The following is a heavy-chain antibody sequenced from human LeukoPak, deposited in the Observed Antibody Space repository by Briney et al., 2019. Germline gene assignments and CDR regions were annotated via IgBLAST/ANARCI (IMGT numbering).Heavy chain of an antibody. CDR2: ISYDGSNK. D-gene: IGHD5-18*01. V-gene: IGHV3-30-3*01. CDR1: AFTFSSYA. Sequence: PGGSLRLSCAASAFTFSSYAMHWVRQAPGKGLEWVAVISYDGSNKYYEDSVKGGFTISRDNSKNTLYLQRNSLSAEDTAVYDGARGFPGGYSYGYFLPVCDYWGGGSLVTVS. CDR3: ARGFPGGYSYGYFLPVCDY. J-gene: IGHJ4*02.